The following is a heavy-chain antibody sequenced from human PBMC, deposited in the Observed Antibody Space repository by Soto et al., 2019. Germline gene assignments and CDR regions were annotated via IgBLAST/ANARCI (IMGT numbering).Heavy chain of an antibody. CDR2: INAGNCNT. V-gene: IGHV1-3*01. J-gene: IGHJ5*02. CDR3: ARTGTTLNWFDP. Sequence: SXKVSFKASGYTXTSYAMHLVRQAPGQSLEWMGWINAGNCNTKYSQKFQGRVTITRYTSASTAYMELSSLRSEDTAVYYCARTGTTLNWFDPWGQGTLATVSS. CDR1: GYTXTSYA. D-gene: IGHD1-7*01.